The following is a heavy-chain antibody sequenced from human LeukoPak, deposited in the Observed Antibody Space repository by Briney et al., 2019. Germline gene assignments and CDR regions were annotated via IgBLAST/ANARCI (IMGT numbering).Heavy chain of an antibody. Sequence: SEALSLTCSVSGGSVTSGTYHWGWIRQPPGKGLEWIGSVYFDGGTHYKPSLQSRVTISVDTSKNQFSLRLSSVTAADTALYYCARDHYYDGRGRFDPWGQGTLVTVSS. D-gene: IGHD3-16*01. CDR2: VYFDGGT. CDR3: ARDHYYDGRGRFDP. J-gene: IGHJ5*02. V-gene: IGHV4-39*07. CDR1: GGSVTSGTYH.